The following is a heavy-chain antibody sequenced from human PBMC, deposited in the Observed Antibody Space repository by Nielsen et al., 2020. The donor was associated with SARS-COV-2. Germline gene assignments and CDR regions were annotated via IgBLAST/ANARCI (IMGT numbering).Heavy chain of an antibody. Sequence: GESLKISCAAFGFAFRTHSMNWLRQAPGKGLEWISYISSGGHSIYYADSVKGRFTMSRDNAKNLLYLQMNSLRDDDTAVYYCARDSYIVPTNYYFDYWGQGALVTVSS. CDR2: ISSGGHSI. CDR1: GFAFRTHS. J-gene: IGHJ4*02. CDR3: ARDSYIVPTNYYFDY. D-gene: IGHD5-12*01. V-gene: IGHV3-48*02.